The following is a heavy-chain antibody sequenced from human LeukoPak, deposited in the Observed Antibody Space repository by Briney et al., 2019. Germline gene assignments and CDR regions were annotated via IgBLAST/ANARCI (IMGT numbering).Heavy chain of an antibody. CDR2: ISGSGGST. J-gene: IGHJ3*02. V-gene: IGHV3-23*01. CDR3: AKDPNGDYIGTFDI. Sequence: GGSLRLSCTTSKFNFNSYGMTWVRQTPGKGLEWVSSISGSGGSTQYAASVQGRFTISRDNSKNTLYLQMNSLRAEDTAVYYCAKDPNGDYIGTFDIWGQGTMVTVSS. D-gene: IGHD4-17*01. CDR1: KFNFNSYG.